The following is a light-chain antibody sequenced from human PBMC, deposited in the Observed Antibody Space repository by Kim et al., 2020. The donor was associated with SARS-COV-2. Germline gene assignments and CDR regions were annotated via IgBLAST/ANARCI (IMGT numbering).Light chain of an antibody. Sequence: AIQLTQSPSSLSASLGDSVTITCRASQDISSDLAWYQQTPGKSPLLLIYDASTLESGVPSRFSGSGSGTDFTLTISSLQPQDFATYFCQQFHRSPTFGQGTRLEIK. V-gene: IGKV1-13*02. J-gene: IGKJ5*01. CDR2: DAS. CDR3: QQFHRSPT. CDR1: QDISSD.